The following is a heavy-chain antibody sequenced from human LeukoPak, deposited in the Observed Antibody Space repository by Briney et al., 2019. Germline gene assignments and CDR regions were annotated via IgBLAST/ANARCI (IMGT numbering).Heavy chain of an antibody. CDR1: GGSISSSSYY. CDR3: ARGPYSYGPFDY. CDR2: IYYSGST. V-gene: IGHV4-39*07. D-gene: IGHD5-18*01. J-gene: IGHJ4*02. Sequence: PSETLSLTCTVSGGSISSSSYYWGWIRQPPGKGLEWIGSIYYSGSTYYNPSLKSRVTISVDTSKNQFSLKLSSVTAADTAVYYCARGPYSYGPFDYWGQGTLVTVSS.